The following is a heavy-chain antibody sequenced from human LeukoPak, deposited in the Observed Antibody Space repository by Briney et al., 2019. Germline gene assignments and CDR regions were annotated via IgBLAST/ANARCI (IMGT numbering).Heavy chain of an antibody. J-gene: IGHJ4*02. CDR2: INDDETST. D-gene: IGHD3-10*01. Sequence: PGGSLRLSCAASGFSFSSSWMHWVRQVPGKGLEWVSRINDDETSTTYAESVKGRFTISRDNAKNTLFLQMNSLRAEDTAVYYCAILWSPLDYWGQGTLVTVSS. CDR1: GFSFSSSW. V-gene: IGHV3-74*01. CDR3: AILWSPLDY.